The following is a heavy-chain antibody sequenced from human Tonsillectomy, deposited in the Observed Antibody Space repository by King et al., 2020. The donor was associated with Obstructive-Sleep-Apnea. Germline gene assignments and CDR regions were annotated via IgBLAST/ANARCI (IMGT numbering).Heavy chain of an antibody. Sequence: QLQESGPGLVKPSQTLSLTCTVSGGSLSSGGYYWSLIRQPPGKGLDVIGYNYYNGSTYYNPALKSRGTISVDTSKNQFSLKLRSVTAADTAVYYCARKGASVSIDYWGQGTLVTVSS. CDR2: NYYNGST. V-gene: IGHV4-31*03. D-gene: IGHD3-16*01. CDR1: GGSLSSGGYY. CDR3: ARKGASVSIDY. J-gene: IGHJ4*02.